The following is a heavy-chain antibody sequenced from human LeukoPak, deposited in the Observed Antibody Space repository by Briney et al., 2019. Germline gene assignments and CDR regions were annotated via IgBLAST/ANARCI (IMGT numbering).Heavy chain of an antibody. D-gene: IGHD1-7*01. CDR1: GYTFTSYD. CDR3: ARCLRGWNSAPSDY. V-gene: IGHV1-8*01. Sequence: ASVTVSCTASGYTFTSYDINWVRQATGQGLEWMGWMNPNSGNTGYAQKFQGRVTMTRNTSISTAYMELSSLRSEDTAVYYCARCLRGWNSAPSDYWGQGTLVTVSS. CDR2: MNPNSGNT. J-gene: IGHJ4*02.